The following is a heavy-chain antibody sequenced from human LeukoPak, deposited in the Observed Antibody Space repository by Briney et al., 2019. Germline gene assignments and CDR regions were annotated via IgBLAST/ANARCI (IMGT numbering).Heavy chain of an antibody. CDR2: ISYDGSNK. CDR1: GFTFSSYA. Sequence: GGSLRLSCAASGFTFSSYAMHWVRQAPGKGLGWVAVISYDGSNKYYADSVKGRFTISRDNSKNTLYLQMNSLRAEDTAVYYCAKDGRYSSSWLLDYWGQGTLVTVSS. CDR3: AKDGRYSSSWLLDY. D-gene: IGHD6-13*01. V-gene: IGHV3-30-3*01. J-gene: IGHJ4*02.